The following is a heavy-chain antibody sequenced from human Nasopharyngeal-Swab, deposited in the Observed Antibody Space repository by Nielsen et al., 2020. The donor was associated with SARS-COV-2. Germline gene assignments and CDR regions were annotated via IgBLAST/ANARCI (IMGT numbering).Heavy chain of an antibody. CDR1: GGSISSGDYY. D-gene: IGHD3-10*01. CDR2: IYYSGST. CDR3: ARADRRRITMVRAQNNWFDP. V-gene: IGHV4-30-4*01. Sequence: SETLSLTCTVSGGSISSGDYYWSWIRQPPGKGLEWIGYIYYSGSTYYNPSLKSRVTISVDTSKNQFSLKLSSVTAADTAVYYCARADRRRITMVRAQNNWFDPWGQGTLVTVSS. J-gene: IGHJ5*02.